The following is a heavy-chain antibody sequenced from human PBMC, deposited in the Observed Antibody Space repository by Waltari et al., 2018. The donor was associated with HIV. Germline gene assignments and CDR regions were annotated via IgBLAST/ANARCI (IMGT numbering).Heavy chain of an antibody. V-gene: IGHV3-21*01. CDR2: ISSSSSYI. CDR1: GFPFSRSS. D-gene: IGHD3-22*01. CDR3: ARDSGPYYYDSSGYASFDY. J-gene: IGHJ4*02. Sequence: EVQLVESGGGLVKPGGSLRLYCAASGFPFSRSSMNWVRQAPGKGLEWVSSISSSSSYIYYADSVKGRFTISRDNAKNSLYLQMNSLRAEDTAVYYCARDSGPYYYDSSGYASFDYWGQGTLVTVSS.